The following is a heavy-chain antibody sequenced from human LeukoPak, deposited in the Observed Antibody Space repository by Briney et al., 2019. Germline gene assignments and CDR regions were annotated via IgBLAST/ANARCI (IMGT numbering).Heavy chain of an antibody. Sequence: SETLSLTCSVSGGSIRSGNNYWGWLRLSPGKGLEWIGSVFYTGSTHYNPSLKSRVSMSVDTSKNQFSLRLSSVAAADSAVYYCARRPMGFGGPFDYWGQGTLVTVSS. CDR1: GGSIRSGNNY. CDR3: ARRPMGFGGPFDY. V-gene: IGHV4-39*01. J-gene: IGHJ4*02. CDR2: VFYTGST. D-gene: IGHD3-10*01.